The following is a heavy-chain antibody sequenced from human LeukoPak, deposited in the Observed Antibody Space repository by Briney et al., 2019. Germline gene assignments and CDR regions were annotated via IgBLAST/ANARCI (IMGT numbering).Heavy chain of an antibody. J-gene: IGHJ3*02. Sequence: SETLSLTCTVSGSSISSYYWSWIRQPPGKGLEWIGYIYYSGSTNYNPSLKSRVTISVDTSKNQFSLKLSSVTAADTAVYYCARGMGDDAFDIWGQGTMVTVSS. CDR3: ARGMGDDAFDI. V-gene: IGHV4-59*01. CDR2: IYYSGST. D-gene: IGHD2-21*02. CDR1: GSSISSYY.